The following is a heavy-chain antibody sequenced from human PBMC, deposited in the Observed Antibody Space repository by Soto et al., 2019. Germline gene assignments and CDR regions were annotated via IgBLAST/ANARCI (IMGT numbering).Heavy chain of an antibody. J-gene: IGHJ6*02. CDR3: AKFPSYYYGSGSYYYYYGMDV. Sequence: GGSLRLSCAASGFTFSSYAMSWVRQAPGKGLEWVSAISGSGGSTYYAESVKGRFTISRDNSKNTLYLQMNSLRAEDTAVYYFAKFPSYYYGSGSYYYYYGMDVWGQGTTVTVSS. CDR1: GFTFSSYA. D-gene: IGHD3-10*01. V-gene: IGHV3-23*01. CDR2: ISGSGGST.